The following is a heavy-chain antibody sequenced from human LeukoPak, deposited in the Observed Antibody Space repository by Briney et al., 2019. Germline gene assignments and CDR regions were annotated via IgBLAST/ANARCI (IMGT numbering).Heavy chain of an antibody. J-gene: IGHJ4*02. V-gene: IGHV3-53*01. Sequence: GGSLRLCCAASGFTVSSNYMSWVRQAPGKGLEWVSVIYSGGSTYYADSVKGRFTISRDNSKNTLYLQMNSLRAEDTAVYYCARSRRQWLDFDYWGQGTLVTVSS. CDR1: GFTVSSNY. CDR3: ARSRRQWLDFDY. CDR2: IYSGGST. D-gene: IGHD6-19*01.